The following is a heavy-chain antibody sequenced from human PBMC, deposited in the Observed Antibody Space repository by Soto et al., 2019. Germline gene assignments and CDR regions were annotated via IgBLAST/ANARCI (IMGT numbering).Heavy chain of an antibody. D-gene: IGHD2-15*01. CDR3: AGGDCSGGSCYSGEALDAFDI. CDR2: IYHSGST. V-gene: IGHV4-4*02. CDR1: GGSISSSNW. Sequence: QVQLQESGPGLVKPSGTLSLTCAVSGGSISSSNWWSWVRQPPGKGLEWIGEIYHSGSTNYNPSLKSRVTISVDKSKNQFSLKLSSVTAADTAVYYCAGGDCSGGSCYSGEALDAFDIWGQGTMVTVSS. J-gene: IGHJ3*02.